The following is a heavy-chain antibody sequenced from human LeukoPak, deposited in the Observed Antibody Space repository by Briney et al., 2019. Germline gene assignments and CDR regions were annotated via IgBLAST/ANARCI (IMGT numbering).Heavy chain of an antibody. CDR1: GFTFSSYS. CDR3: ARGGSKALRFPSYYYYMDV. V-gene: IGHV3-21*01. Sequence: GGSLRLSCAASGFTFSSYSMNWVRQAPGKGLEWVSSISSSSSYIYYADSVKGRFTISRDNAKNSLYLQMNSLRAEDTAVYYCARGGSKALRFPSYYYYMDVWGKGTTVTVSS. CDR2: ISSSSSYI. D-gene: IGHD3-3*01. J-gene: IGHJ6*03.